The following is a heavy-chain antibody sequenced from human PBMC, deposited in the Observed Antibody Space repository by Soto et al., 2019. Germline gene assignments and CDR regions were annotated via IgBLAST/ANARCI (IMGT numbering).Heavy chain of an antibody. Sequence: SETLSLTCTVSGGSISTYYWSWIRQPPGGTLEWIGYIYASGATTYNPSLESRVTMSVDMPNNEFSLDLTSLTAADTAVYYCGISHSFVGSIFHYFFDFCGQEPLVTVSS. J-gene: IGHJ4*02. CDR1: GGSISTYY. D-gene: IGHD3-3*02. CDR2: IYASGAT. V-gene: IGHV4-59*03. CDR3: GISHSFVGSIFHYFFDF.